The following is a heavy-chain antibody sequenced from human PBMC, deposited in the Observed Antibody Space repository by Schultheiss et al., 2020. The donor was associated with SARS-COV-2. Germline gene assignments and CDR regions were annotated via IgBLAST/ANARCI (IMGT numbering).Heavy chain of an antibody. D-gene: IGHD4-23*01. CDR1: GGTFSSYA. CDR2: IIPIFGTA. Sequence: SVKVSCKASGGTFSSYAISWVRQAPGQGLEWMGGIIPIFGTANYAQKFQGRVTITADKSTSTAYMELSSLRSEDTAVYYCARVPSYGGREGAFDIWGQGTMVTVSS. J-gene: IGHJ3*02. V-gene: IGHV1-69*06. CDR3: ARVPSYGGREGAFDI.